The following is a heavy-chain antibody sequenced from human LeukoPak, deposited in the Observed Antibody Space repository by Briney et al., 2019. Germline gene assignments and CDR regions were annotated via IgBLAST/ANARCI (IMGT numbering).Heavy chain of an antibody. CDR1: GYTFTSYY. V-gene: IGHV1-46*03. Sequence: EASVKVSCKASGYTFTSYYMHWVRQAPGQGLEWMGMINPSGGSTTYAQKFRGRVTMTRDTSTSTVYMELSSLRSEDTAVYYCARESSGSYYHFDYWGQGTLVTVSS. D-gene: IGHD1-26*01. J-gene: IGHJ4*02. CDR3: ARESSGSYYHFDY. CDR2: INPSGGST.